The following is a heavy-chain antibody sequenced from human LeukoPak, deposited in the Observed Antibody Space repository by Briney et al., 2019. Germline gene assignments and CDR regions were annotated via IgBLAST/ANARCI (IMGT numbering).Heavy chain of an antibody. Sequence: SETLSLTCTVSGGSISSYYWSWIRQPPGKGLEWIGYIYYSGSTYYNPSLESRVTISIDTSKNQFSLKLSSVTAADTAVYYCARLRESSGYQFDYWGQGTLVTVSS. CDR2: IYYSGST. CDR3: ARLRESSGYQFDY. J-gene: IGHJ4*02. CDR1: GGSISSYY. V-gene: IGHV4-59*12. D-gene: IGHD3-22*01.